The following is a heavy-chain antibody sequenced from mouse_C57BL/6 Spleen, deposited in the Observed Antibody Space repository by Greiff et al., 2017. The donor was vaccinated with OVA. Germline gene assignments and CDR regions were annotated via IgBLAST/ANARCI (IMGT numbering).Heavy chain of an antibody. CDR3: ARHESGLGRGFAY. CDR1: GYTFTAYT. Sequence: VQLTQSGAELVKPGASVTLSCKASGYTFTAYTIHWVKQRSGQGLEWIGWFYPGSGSIKYNDKFKDKATLTADKSSSTVYMELSRWASEDAAVDCWARHESGLGRGFAYWGQGTLVTVSA. J-gene: IGHJ3*01. D-gene: IGHD4-1*01. V-gene: IGHV1-62-2*01. CDR2: FYPGSGSI.